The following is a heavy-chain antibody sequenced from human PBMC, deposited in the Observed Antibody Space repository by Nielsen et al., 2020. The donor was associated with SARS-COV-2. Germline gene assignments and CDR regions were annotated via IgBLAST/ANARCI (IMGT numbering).Heavy chain of an antibody. V-gene: IGHV5-10-1*01. CDR1: GYKFSNYW. D-gene: IGHD3-16*01. CDR3: ARHGAHYGMDV. CDR2: IDPGDSHT. J-gene: IGHJ6*02. Sequence: ESLKIPCKGSGYKFSNYWITWVRQLPGKGLEWMERIDPGDSHTNYNPSFQGHVSISVDKSVTTAYLQWSSLRASDTAMYYCARHGAHYGMDVWGQGTTVAVSS.